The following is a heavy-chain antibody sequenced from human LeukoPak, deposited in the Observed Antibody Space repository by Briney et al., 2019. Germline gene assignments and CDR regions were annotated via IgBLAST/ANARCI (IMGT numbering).Heavy chain of an antibody. Sequence: ASVKVSCKASGYTFTGYYMHWVRQAPGQGLEWMGWINPNSGGTNYAQKFQGRVTMTRDTSISTAYMELSRLRSDDTAVYYCARDSSSDPYFDYWGQGTLVTVSS. CDR2: INPNSGGT. J-gene: IGHJ4*02. V-gene: IGHV1-2*02. CDR3: ARDSSSDPYFDY. D-gene: IGHD6-6*01. CDR1: GYTFTGYY.